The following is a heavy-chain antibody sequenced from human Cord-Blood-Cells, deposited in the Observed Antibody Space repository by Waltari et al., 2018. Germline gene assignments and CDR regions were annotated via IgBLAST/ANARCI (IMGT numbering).Heavy chain of an antibody. D-gene: IGHD6-13*01. Sequence: QVQLVESGGGVVQPGRSLRLSCAASGFTFSSYALHWVRQAPGKGREWVAVISYDGSNKYYADSVKGRFTISRDNSKNTLYLQMNSLRAEDTAVYYCARDPTAAAGDYWGQGTLVTVSS. V-gene: IGHV3-30*04. CDR3: ARDPTAAAGDY. J-gene: IGHJ4*02. CDR1: GFTFSSYA. CDR2: ISYDGSNK.